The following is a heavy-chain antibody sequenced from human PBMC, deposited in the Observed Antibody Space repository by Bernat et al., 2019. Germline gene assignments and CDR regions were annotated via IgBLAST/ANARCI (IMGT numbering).Heavy chain of an antibody. D-gene: IGHD1-26*01. J-gene: IGHJ6*02. CDR3: ARDLDSGSYFHYYYGMDV. CDR2: IWYDGSNK. V-gene: IGHV3-33*01. CDR1: GFTFSSYG. Sequence: QVQLVESGGGVVQPGRSLRLSCAASGFTFSSYGMHWVRQAPGKGLEWVAVIWYDGSNKYYADSVKGRFTISRDNSKNTLYLQMNSLRAEDTAVYYCARDLDSGSYFHYYYGMDVWGQGTTVTVSS.